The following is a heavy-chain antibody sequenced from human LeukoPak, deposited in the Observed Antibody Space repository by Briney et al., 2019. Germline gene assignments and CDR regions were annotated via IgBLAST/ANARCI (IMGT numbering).Heavy chain of an antibody. CDR1: GFTFSSYA. D-gene: IGHD3-10*01. V-gene: IGHV3-30*04. CDR3: ARDTYYYGSGRGGPHYYYYYMDV. CDR2: ISYDGSNK. J-gene: IGHJ6*03. Sequence: GGSLRLSCAASGFTFSSYAMHWVRQAPGKGLEWVAVISYDGSNKYYADSVKGRFTISRDNSKNTLYLQMNSLRAEDTAVYYCARDTYYYGSGRGGPHYYYYYMDVWGKGTTVTVSS.